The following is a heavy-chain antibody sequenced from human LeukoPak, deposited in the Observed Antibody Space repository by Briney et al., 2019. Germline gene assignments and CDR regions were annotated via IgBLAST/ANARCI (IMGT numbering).Heavy chain of an antibody. D-gene: IGHD3-10*01. CDR1: GGSISSYY. CDR2: IYTSGST. V-gene: IGHV4-4*09. Sequence: SETLSLTCTVSGGSISSYYWSWIRQPPGKGLEWIGYIYTSGSTNYNPSLKSRVTISVDTSKNQFSLKLSYVTAADTAVYYCARGDYYYGSGSYRGYYYYYYMDVWGKGTTVTVSS. CDR3: ARGDYYYGSGSYRGYYYYYYMDV. J-gene: IGHJ6*03.